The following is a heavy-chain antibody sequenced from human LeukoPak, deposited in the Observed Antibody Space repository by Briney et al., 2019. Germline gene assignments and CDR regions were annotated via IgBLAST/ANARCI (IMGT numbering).Heavy chain of an antibody. D-gene: IGHD5-18*01. Sequence: PGASVKVSCKASGYTFTSYAMNWVRQAPGQGLEWMGWINSNSGGTNSAEKFQDRVTMTRDTSISTAYMELSRLTSDDTAVYYCAKSRGYMYGIDYWGQGTLVTVSS. J-gene: IGHJ4*02. CDR1: GYTFTSYA. CDR3: AKSRGYMYGIDY. CDR2: INSNSGGT. V-gene: IGHV1-2*02.